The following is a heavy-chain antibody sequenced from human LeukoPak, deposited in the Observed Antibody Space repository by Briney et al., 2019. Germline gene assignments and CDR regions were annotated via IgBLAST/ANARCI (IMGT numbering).Heavy chain of an antibody. Sequence: GASVKVSCKTSGYTFSGYYLNWVRQAPGQGLEWMGWINANSGETNYAQKFQGRVTMTRDTSISTAYMELSRLNSDDTAVYYCATGVDMIWFALQSWGQGTLVSVS. D-gene: IGHD3-10*01. J-gene: IGHJ5*02. CDR3: ATGVDMIWFALQS. V-gene: IGHV1-2*02. CDR2: INANSGET. CDR1: GYTFSGYY.